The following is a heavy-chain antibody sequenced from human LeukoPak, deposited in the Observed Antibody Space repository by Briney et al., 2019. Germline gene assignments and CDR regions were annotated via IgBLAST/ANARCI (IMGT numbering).Heavy chain of an antibody. D-gene: IGHD4-17*01. CDR2: IGAGGTFT. Sequence: GGSLRLSCTASGFTFSSYAMNWVRQAPGKGLEWVSGIGAGGTFTYYADSVKGRFTIFRDNSKNTLYLQMNSLRAEDTAVYYCARDRGDYYYFDYWGQGTLVTVSS. CDR1: GFTFSSYA. J-gene: IGHJ4*02. V-gene: IGHV3-23*01. CDR3: ARDRGDYYYFDY.